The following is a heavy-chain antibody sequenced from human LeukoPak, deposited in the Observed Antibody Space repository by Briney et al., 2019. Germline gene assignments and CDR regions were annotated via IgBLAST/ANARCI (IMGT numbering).Heavy chain of an antibody. CDR3: ARQVSDCFYYYINV. CDR2: LYYSGTT. D-gene: IGHD2-21*02. CDR1: GGSISSSSYD. J-gene: IGHJ6*03. Sequence: PSETLSLTCSVSGGSISSSSYDWNWIRQPPGKGLEWVGSLYYSGTTYYNSSLKSRVTISEATSKNRFSLMLTSVTAADTAVYYCARQVSDCFYYYINVWGEGTTVIVSS. V-gene: IGHV4-39*01.